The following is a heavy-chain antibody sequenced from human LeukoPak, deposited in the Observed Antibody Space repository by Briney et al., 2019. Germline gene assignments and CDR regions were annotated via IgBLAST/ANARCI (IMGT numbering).Heavy chain of an antibody. CDR2: ISYDGSNK. V-gene: IGHV3-30*18. Sequence: PGGSLRLSCAASGFTFSSYGMHWVRQAPGKGLEWVAVISYDGSNKYYADSVKGRFTISRDNSKNTLYLQMNSLRAEDTAVYYCAKPVGVMAYFDNWGQGTLVTVSS. CDR3: AKPVGVMAYFDN. D-gene: IGHD3-10*01. J-gene: IGHJ4*02. CDR1: GFTFSSYG.